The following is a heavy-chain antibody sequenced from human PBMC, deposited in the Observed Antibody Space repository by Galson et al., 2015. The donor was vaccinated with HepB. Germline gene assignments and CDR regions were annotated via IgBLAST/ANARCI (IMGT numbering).Heavy chain of an antibody. Sequence: SVKVSCKASGYTFTSYGISWVRQAPGQGLEWMGWISAYNGNTNYAQKLQGRVTMTTGTSTSTAYMELRSLRSDDTAVYYCARVSALGYCTNGVCYSYYYYGMDVWGQGTTVTVSS. CDR3: ARVSALGYCTNGVCYSYYYYGMDV. CDR1: GYTFTSYG. CDR2: ISAYNGNT. J-gene: IGHJ6*02. D-gene: IGHD2-8*01. V-gene: IGHV1-18*04.